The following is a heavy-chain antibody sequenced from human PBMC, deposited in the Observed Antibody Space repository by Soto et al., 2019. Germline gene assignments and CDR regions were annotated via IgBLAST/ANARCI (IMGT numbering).Heavy chain of an antibody. CDR2: I. D-gene: IGHD4-17*01. V-gene: IGHV2-5*01. J-gene: IGHJ5*02. CDR1: GFSLTTSGEG. Sequence: QITLKESGPTLVKPTQTLTLTCTFSGFSLTTSGEGVGWIRQPPGKALEWLALILKSRRTITKDTSKNQVVLTTTNMDPADTATDFCAHRTTMVTWWFDPSGQGTLVTVSS. CDR3: AHRTTMVTWWFDP.